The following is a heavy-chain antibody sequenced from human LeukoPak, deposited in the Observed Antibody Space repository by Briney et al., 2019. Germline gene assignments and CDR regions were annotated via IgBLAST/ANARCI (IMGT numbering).Heavy chain of an antibody. CDR3: AKTGGPNYYDSSGYYYFDY. CDR2: ISSSGSTI. J-gene: IGHJ4*02. Sequence: GGSLRLSCAASGFTFSSYEMNWVRQAPGKGLEWVSYISSSGSTIYYADSVKGRFTISRDNAKNSLYLQMNSLRAEDTAVYYCAKTGGPNYYDSSGYYYFDYWGQGTLVTVSS. CDR1: GFTFSSYE. V-gene: IGHV3-48*03. D-gene: IGHD3-22*01.